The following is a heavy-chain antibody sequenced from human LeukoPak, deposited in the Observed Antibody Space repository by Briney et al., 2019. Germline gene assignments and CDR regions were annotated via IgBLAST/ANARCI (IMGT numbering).Heavy chain of an antibody. CDR3: AKAGIAAAGTLYYYYYMDV. J-gene: IGHJ6*03. CDR1: GFTFSSYG. D-gene: IGHD6-13*01. CDR2: IRYDGSNK. Sequence: GGSLRLSCAASGFTFSSYGMHWVRQAPGKGLEWVAFIRYDGSNKYYADSVKGRFTISRDNSKNTLYLQMNSLRAEDTAVYYCAKAGIAAAGTLYYYYYMDVWGKGTTVTVSS. V-gene: IGHV3-30*02.